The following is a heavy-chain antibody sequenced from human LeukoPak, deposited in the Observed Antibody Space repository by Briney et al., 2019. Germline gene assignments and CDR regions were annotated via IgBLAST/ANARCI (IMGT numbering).Heavy chain of an antibody. J-gene: IGHJ4*02. CDR3: ARVNNRDVLRYFDWSFDY. Sequence: NASETLSLTCTVSGDSITGYYWGWIRQPPGKGLEWIGNIYYTGNTYYNASLKSRVTISVDTSKNQFSLKLSSVTAADTAVYYCARVNNRDVLRYFDWSFDYWGQGTLVTVSS. CDR1: GDSITGYY. V-gene: IGHV4-38-2*02. D-gene: IGHD3-9*01. CDR2: IYYTGNT.